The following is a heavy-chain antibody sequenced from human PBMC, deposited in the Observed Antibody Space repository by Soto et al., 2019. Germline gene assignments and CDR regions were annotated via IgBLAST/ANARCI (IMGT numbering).Heavy chain of an antibody. J-gene: IGHJ3*02. CDR1: GFTFSNHA. CDR2: IWYDGSGK. D-gene: IGHD6-13*01. Sequence: QVQLVESGGGVVQPGRSLRLSCAASGFTFSNHAMHWVRQAPGKGLEWVAQIWYDGSGKNYADSMKGRFTVSRDSPKNTLFLQMNSLRVEDTAVYYCARDGQHGAPYAFDIWGQGTLVTVSS. CDR3: ARDGQHGAPYAFDI. V-gene: IGHV3-33*01.